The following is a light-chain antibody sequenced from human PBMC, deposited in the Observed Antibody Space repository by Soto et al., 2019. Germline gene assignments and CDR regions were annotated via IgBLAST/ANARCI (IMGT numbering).Light chain of an antibody. CDR1: SSNIGAGYD. V-gene: IGLV1-40*01. J-gene: IGLJ2*01. CDR3: QSYDSSLSVV. CDR2: GNS. Sequence: QSVLTQPPSVSGAPGQRVTISCTGSSSNIGAGYDVHWYQQLPGTATKLLIYGNSNRPSAVPDRFSGSKSGTSASLAITGLQAEDEADYYCQSYDSSLSVVFRGGTKVTVL.